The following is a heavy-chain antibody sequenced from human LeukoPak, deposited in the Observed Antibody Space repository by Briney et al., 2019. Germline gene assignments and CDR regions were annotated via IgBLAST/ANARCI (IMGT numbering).Heavy chain of an antibody. V-gene: IGHV3-74*01. CDR1: GFTFSSNW. CDR3: VAIVAARPR. J-gene: IGHJ4*02. D-gene: IGHD6-6*01. CDR2: IDSDGSTT. Sequence: GGSLRLSCAASGFTFSSNWMHWVRQAPGNGLVWISRIDSDGSTTNFADSVKGLFTISRDNSKNTLYLQMTSLRAEDTGVYHCVAIVAARPRWGQGTLVTVSS.